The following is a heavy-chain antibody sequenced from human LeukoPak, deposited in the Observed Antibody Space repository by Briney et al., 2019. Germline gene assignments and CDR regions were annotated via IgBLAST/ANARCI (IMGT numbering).Heavy chain of an antibody. J-gene: IGHJ4*02. D-gene: IGHD6-13*01. V-gene: IGHV4-59*08. CDR2: VYYTGHT. CDR1: GGSISRYY. CDR3: KRHPRIIAGNPYFDY. Sequence: SETLSLTCTVSGGSISRYYCNWIRQAPGKGLEWLGYVYYTGHTKFNPSLKSRVTISLDTSKNQFSLKLTSVTAADTAVYYCKRHPRIIAGNPYFDYWGQGTVVTVSS.